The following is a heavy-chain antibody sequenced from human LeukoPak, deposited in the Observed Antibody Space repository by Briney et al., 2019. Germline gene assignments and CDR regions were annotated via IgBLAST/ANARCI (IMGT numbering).Heavy chain of an antibody. J-gene: IGHJ4*02. Sequence: TGGSLRLSCAVSGFTFSNYWMHWVRQAPGKGLVWVSYISSDGSSTNYADSVRGRFSISRDNAKNTLYLHMNSLRAEDTALYYCARPMISVMSLGADFWGQGSLDTVSS. V-gene: IGHV3-74*01. CDR2: ISSDGSST. CDR3: ARPMISVMSLGADF. D-gene: IGHD3/OR15-3a*01. CDR1: GFTFSNYW.